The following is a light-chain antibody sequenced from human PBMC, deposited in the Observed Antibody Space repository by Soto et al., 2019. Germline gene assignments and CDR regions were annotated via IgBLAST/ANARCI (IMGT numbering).Light chain of an antibody. CDR2: WAS. Sequence: DIVMTQSPDSLTVSLGEXAXXTXXXSQSXLXSSNXXXYIAWYQQKPGQPPKLLIYWASSREPGVPDRFSGSGSGTDFTLSISSLQAEXXAAXXXXQXYNIPHTFGQGTKLEIK. CDR3: XQXYNIPHT. CDR1: QSXLXSSNXXXY. V-gene: IGKV4-1*01. J-gene: IGKJ2*01.